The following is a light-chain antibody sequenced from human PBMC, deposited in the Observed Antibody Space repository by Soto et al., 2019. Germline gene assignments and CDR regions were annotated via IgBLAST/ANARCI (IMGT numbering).Light chain of an antibody. J-gene: IGKJ4*01. V-gene: IGKV1-5*01. CDR1: ETITTS. CDR2: DAS. Sequence: IERTQSPYTLSASLGGGVTITCRASETITTSLAWYQQQPGTAPKVLIYDASTLESGVPSRFSGSGSGTEFTLTISSLQPDDFATYYCQQYNSYSLTFGGGTKVDIK. CDR3: QQYNSYSLT.